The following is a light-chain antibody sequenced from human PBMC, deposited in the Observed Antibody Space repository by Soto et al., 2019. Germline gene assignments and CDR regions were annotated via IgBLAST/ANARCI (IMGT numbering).Light chain of an antibody. Sequence: DIQLTQSPSSLSASVGDRVTISCRASQGISSYLAWYQQKPGKAPKLLIYAASTLQSGVPSRFSGGGSGADFTLTISSLQPEDFATYYCQQLNSYPITLGQGTRLDIK. CDR3: QQLNSYPIT. CDR2: AAS. CDR1: QGISSY. V-gene: IGKV1-9*01. J-gene: IGKJ5*01.